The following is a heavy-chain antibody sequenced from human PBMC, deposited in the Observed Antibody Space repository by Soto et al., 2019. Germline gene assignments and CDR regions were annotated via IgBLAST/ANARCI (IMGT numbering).Heavy chain of an antibody. J-gene: IGHJ4*02. CDR1: GGPSNNFA. D-gene: IGHD3-10*01. Sequence: QVQLVQSGTEVKKPGASVKVSCNASGGPSNNFAISWVRQSPGQCLEWRVGIIPIFGPANYAQKFQGRVTITADPSQITTYMELSSLRSEDTSIYYCAKKQGSGTYYDDDFRGQGTLLTVSS. CDR2: IIPIFGPA. CDR3: AKKQGSGTYYDDDF. V-gene: IGHV1-69*01.